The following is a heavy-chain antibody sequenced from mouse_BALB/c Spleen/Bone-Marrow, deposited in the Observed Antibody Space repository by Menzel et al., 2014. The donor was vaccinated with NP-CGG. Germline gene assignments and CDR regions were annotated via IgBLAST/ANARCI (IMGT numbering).Heavy chain of an antibody. D-gene: IGHD1-1*01. CDR2: IDPENGNT. Sequence: EVQLQQSGAELARPGALVKLSCKASGFNIKDYYMHWVKQRPEQGLEWIGWIDPENGNTIYDPKFQGKASITADTSSNTAYLQLSSLTSEDTAVYYCASYYGSSYDYFDFWGQGTTLTVSS. V-gene: IGHV14-1*02. J-gene: IGHJ2*01. CDR1: GFNIKDYY. CDR3: ASYYGSSYDYFDF.